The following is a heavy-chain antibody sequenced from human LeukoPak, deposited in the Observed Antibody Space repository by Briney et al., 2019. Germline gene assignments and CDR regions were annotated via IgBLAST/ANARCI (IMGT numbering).Heavy chain of an antibody. Sequence: SETLSLTCTVSGRSIINYYWSWIRQRAGTGQERVGRIYVTGSTIYNPSLQSRLSMSVDTSKNQFSLRLTSVTAADTAVYYCARLKYYDSTGYSPGYYMDVWGKGITVTVSS. CDR1: GRSIINYY. CDR3: ARLKYYDSTGYSPGYYMDV. J-gene: IGHJ6*03. CDR2: IYVTGST. D-gene: IGHD3-22*01. V-gene: IGHV4-4*07.